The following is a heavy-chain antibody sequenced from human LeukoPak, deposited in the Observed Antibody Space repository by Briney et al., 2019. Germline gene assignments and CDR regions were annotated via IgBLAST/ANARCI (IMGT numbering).Heavy chain of an antibody. D-gene: IGHD3-10*01. CDR1: GYSFTSYW. CDR3: ARRRSSTLIDY. CDR2: IYPGDSDT. Sequence: GESLKISCKGSGYSFTSYWIGWVRQMPGKGLEWVGIIYPGDSDTRYSPSFQGQVTISADKSISTAYLQWNSLKASDTAMYFCARRRSSTLIDYWGQGTLVTVSS. V-gene: IGHV5-51*01. J-gene: IGHJ4*02.